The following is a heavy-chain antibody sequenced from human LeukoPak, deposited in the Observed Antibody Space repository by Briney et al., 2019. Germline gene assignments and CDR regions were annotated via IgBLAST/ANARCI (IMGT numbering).Heavy chain of an antibody. D-gene: IGHD2-2*01. CDR3: ARDGRYCSTTSCQGWFDP. CDR1: GGSISSGGYY. J-gene: IGHJ5*02. V-gene: IGHV4-31*03. CDR2: IYHSGST. Sequence: SETLSLTCSVSGGSISSGGYYWNWIRQHPGKGLEWIGYIYHSGSTNYNPSLKSRVTISVDTSRNQFSLKLNSVTAADTAVYYCARDGRYCSTTSCQGWFDPWGQGTLVTVSS.